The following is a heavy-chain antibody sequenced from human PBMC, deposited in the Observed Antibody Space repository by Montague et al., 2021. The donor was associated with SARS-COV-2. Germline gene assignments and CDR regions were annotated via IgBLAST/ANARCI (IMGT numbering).Heavy chain of an antibody. J-gene: IGHJ4*02. Sequence: SETLSLTCTVSGGSLSTCYWSWIRQPPGKGLEWIGYIFHSGSTNYNPSLKNRVVMSVDTSKNQFSLQLTSVTAADTAVYYCARDRSRSGWDYYFDNWGQGTLVTVSS. D-gene: IGHD6-19*01. CDR1: GGSLSTCY. CDR2: IFHSGST. CDR3: ARDRSRSGWDYYFDN. V-gene: IGHV4-59*01.